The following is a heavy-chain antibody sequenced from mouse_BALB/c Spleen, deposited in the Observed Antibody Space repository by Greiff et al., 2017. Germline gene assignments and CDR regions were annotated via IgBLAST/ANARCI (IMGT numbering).Heavy chain of an antibody. CDR2: IYWDDDK. V-gene: IGHV8-12*01. J-gene: IGHJ4*01. CDR3: ARNDYGGMDY. D-gene: IGHD2-4*01. Sequence: QVTLKESGPGILQPSQTLSLTCSFSGFSLSTSGMGVSWIRQPSGKGLEWLAHIYWDDDKRYNPSLKSRLTISKDTSSNQVFLKITSVDTAETATYYCARNDYGGMDYGGQGTSVTVSS. CDR1: GFSLSTSGMG.